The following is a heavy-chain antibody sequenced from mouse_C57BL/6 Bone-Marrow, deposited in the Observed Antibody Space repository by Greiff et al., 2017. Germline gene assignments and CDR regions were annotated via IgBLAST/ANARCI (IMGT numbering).Heavy chain of an antibody. D-gene: IGHD2-3*01. CDR1: GYAFSSYW. CDR2: IYPGDGDT. V-gene: IGHV1-80*01. J-gene: IGHJ1*03. Sequence: VKLVESGAELVKPGASVKISCKASGYAFSSYWMNWVKQRPGKGLEWIGQIYPGDGDTNYNGKFKGKATLTADKSSSTAYMQLSSLTSEDSAVYFCARYDGYYVDWYFDVWGTGTTVTVSS. CDR3: ARYDGYYVDWYFDV.